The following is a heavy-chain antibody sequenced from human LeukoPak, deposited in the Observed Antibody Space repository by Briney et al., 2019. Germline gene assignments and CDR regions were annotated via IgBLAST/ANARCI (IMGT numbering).Heavy chain of an antibody. Sequence: ASVKVSCKASGYTFTGYYIHCVRQAPGQWLEWMGWINPNSGGTNYAQKFQGRVTMTRDTSISTAYIELSRLRSDDTAVYYCARGESKRWLKSPPFDYWGQGTLVTVSS. CDR1: GYTFTGYY. J-gene: IGHJ4*02. V-gene: IGHV1-2*02. D-gene: IGHD5-24*01. CDR3: ARGESKRWLKSPPFDY. CDR2: INPNSGGT.